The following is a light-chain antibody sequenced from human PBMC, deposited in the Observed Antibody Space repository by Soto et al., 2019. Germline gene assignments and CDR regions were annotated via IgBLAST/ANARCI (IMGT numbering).Light chain of an antibody. CDR1: SSNIGAGYD. CDR3: QSYDSSLSAHV. CDR2: VNN. Sequence: QLVLTQPPSVSGAPGQRVTISCTGSSSNIGAGYDVHWYQQLPGLAPKLLVYVNNKRPSGVPDRFSGSKSGTSASLAITGLQAEDEADYYCQSYDSSLSAHVFGGGTKLTVL. V-gene: IGLV1-40*01. J-gene: IGLJ2*01.